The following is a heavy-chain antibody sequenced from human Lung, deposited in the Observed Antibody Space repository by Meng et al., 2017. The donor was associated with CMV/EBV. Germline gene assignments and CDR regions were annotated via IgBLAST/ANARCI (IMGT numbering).Heavy chain of an antibody. CDR3: AREMGYEFWSGYQGARYYYYGMDV. D-gene: IGHD3-3*01. J-gene: IGHJ6*02. CDR2: ISSSSSTI. Sequence: GEXXTISCAASGFTFSSYSMNWVRQAPGKGLEWVSYISSSSSTIYYADSVKGRFTISRDNAKNSLYLQMNSLRAEDTAVYYCAREMGYEFWSGYQGARYYYYGMDVXGQGXTVTVSS. V-gene: IGHV3-48*04. CDR1: GFTFSSYS.